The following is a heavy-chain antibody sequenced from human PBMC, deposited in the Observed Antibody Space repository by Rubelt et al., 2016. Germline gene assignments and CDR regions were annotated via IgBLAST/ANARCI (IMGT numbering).Heavy chain of an antibody. Sequence: QVQLQQWGAGLLKPSETLSLTCAVYGGSFSGYYWSWIRQPPGKGLEWIGEINHSGSTNYNPSLKSRVTISVDKSKNQFSLKLSSVTAADTAVYYCARGRAVAGALDYWGQGTLVTVSS. CDR1: GGSFSGYY. CDR2: INHSGST. J-gene: IGHJ4*02. V-gene: IGHV4-34*01. CDR3: ARGRAVAGALDY. D-gene: IGHD6-19*01.